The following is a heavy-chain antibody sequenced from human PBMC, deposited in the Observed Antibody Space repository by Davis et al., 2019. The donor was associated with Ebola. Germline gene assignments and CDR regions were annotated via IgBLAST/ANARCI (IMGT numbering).Heavy chain of an antibody. J-gene: IGHJ4*02. D-gene: IGHD2-21*01. CDR1: GFTFSSFG. V-gene: IGHV3-48*02. CDR3: ARDAPRTGGDLDY. CDR2: ITSSSTI. Sequence: GGSLRLSCAASGFTFSSFGMTWVRQAPGKGLEWVSFITSSSTISYADSVKGRFTISRDNAKDSLYLQMNSLRDEDTAVYYCARDAPRTGGDLDYWGQGTLVTVSS.